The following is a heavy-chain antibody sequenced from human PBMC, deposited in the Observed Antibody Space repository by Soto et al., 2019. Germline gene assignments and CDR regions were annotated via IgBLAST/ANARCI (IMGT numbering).Heavy chain of an antibody. CDR1: GGSINSSYW. Sequence: QVQLQESGPGLVKPSETLSLTCVVSGGSINSSYWWNWVRQPPGKGLEWIGEISHGGSTNFNPSLKSRATKAVDKSKHHLSLKLDSVTAAATAVYYCAIEVSGIQAFDYWGQGTLVTVSS. J-gene: IGHJ4*02. CDR2: ISHGGST. CDR3: AIEVSGIQAFDY. V-gene: IGHV4-4*02. D-gene: IGHD1-20*01.